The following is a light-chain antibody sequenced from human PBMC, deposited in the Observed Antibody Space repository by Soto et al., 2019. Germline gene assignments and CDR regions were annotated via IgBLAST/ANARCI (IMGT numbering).Light chain of an antibody. CDR2: GAS. V-gene: IGKV3D-15*01. CDR3: QQYNNCPPLT. J-gene: IGKJ4*01. Sequence: EIVLTQSPATLSLSPGERATLSCRASQSVSSYLAWYQQKPGQAPRLLIYGASTRATGIPARFSGSGSGTEFTLTISSLQSEDFAVYYCQQYNNCPPLTFGGGTKVDIK. CDR1: QSVSSY.